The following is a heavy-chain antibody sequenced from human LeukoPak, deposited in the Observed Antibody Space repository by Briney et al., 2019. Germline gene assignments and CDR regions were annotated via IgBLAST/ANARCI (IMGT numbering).Heavy chain of an antibody. CDR3: ARGYESSWYVPNFDY. Sequence: NPGRSLRLSCVASGFAFSTHWVSWVSQAPGKGLEWVSSITASSSYIYYADSVKDRFTIYRDNAKNSLYLQMNSLRAQDTAVFYGARGYESSWYVPNFDYWGQGTLVTVSS. CDR2: ITASSSYI. D-gene: IGHD6-13*01. J-gene: IGHJ4*02. CDR1: GFAFSTHW. V-gene: IGHV3-21*01.